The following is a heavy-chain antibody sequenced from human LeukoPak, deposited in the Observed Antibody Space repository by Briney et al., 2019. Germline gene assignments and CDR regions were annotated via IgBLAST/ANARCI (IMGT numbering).Heavy chain of an antibody. V-gene: IGHV4-39*01. CDR1: GGSISSNRYY. Sequence: SETLSLTCTVSGGSISSNRYYWGWVRQPPGKGLEWIGEINHSGSTNYNPSLKSRVTISVDTSKNQFSLKMSSVTAADTAVYYCARHQRTAVAGYFDYWGQGTLVTVSS. CDR2: INHSGST. D-gene: IGHD6-19*01. J-gene: IGHJ4*02. CDR3: ARHQRTAVAGYFDY.